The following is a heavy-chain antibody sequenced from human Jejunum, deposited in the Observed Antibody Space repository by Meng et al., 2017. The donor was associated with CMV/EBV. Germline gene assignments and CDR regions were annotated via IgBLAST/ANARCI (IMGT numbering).Heavy chain of an antibody. CDR3: AKDSESFNGIWDAFDM. V-gene: IGHV3-23*01. J-gene: IGHJ3*02. CDR1: AFTFRNYA. Sequence: AFTFRNYAMGWVRQAPGEGMEWVSSFGGSDGRTHYAESVKGRFTISRDNSKNTLYLQMNSLRADDTAVYYCAKDSESFNGIWDAFDMWGQGTMVTVSS. CDR2: FGGSDGRT.